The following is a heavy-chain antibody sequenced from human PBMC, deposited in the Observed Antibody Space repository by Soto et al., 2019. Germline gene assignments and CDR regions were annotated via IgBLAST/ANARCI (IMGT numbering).Heavy chain of an antibody. V-gene: IGHV4-59*01. CDR2: IYYTGST. J-gene: IGHJ4*02. CDR1: GGSIGSYY. CDR3: ARGDGLYGGNSPPFDY. D-gene: IGHD4-17*01. Sequence: LSLTCTVSGGSIGSYYWSWIRLPPGKGLEYVGFIYYTGSTNYSPSLKSRVTMSVDTSKKQFSLRLSSVTAADTAVYYCARGDGLYGGNSPPFDYWGQGTLVTVSS.